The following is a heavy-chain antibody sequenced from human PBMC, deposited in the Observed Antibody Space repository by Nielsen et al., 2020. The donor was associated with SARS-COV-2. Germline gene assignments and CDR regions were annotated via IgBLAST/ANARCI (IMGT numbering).Heavy chain of an antibody. J-gene: IGHJ4*02. D-gene: IGHD3-22*01. Sequence: ESLKISCAASGFTFDDYGMSWIRQAPGKGLEWIGEINDGGTTKYNPSLKSRVTISVDTSKNQFSLKLSSVTAADTAVYYCARGRLGFTMMAVIMTGAESYLDYWGQGSLVTVTS. CDR2: INDGGTT. CDR3: ARGRLGFTMMAVIMTGAESYLDY. CDR1: GFTFDDYG. V-gene: IGHV4-34*01.